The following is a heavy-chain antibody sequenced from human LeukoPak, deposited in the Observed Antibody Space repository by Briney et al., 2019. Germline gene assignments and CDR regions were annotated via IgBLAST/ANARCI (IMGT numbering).Heavy chain of an antibody. D-gene: IGHD6-13*01. CDR1: GFTFSSYG. V-gene: IGHV3-23*01. CDR2: ISGSGVST. Sequence: SVGSLRLSCAASGFTFSSYGMSWVRQAPGKGLEWVSAISGSGVSTYYAHSVRVRLPISRDNSQNTLYLQMNSLRAEDTAVYYCAKELPYGSSWYESDYWGQGTLVTVSS. CDR3: AKELPYGSSWYESDY. J-gene: IGHJ4*02.